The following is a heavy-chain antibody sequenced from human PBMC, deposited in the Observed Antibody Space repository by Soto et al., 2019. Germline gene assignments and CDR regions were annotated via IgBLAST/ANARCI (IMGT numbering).Heavy chain of an antibody. CDR2: ISAYNGNT. CDR1: GYTFTSYG. Sequence: ASVKVSCKASGYTFTSYGISWVRQAPGQGLEWMGWISAYNGNTNYAQKLQGRVTMTTDTSTSTAYMELRSLRSDDTAVYYCARDLGNEVAAAIKVSRPNFDYWGQGTLVTVSS. CDR3: ARDLGNEVAAAIKVSRPNFDY. D-gene: IGHD6-13*01. V-gene: IGHV1-18*01. J-gene: IGHJ4*02.